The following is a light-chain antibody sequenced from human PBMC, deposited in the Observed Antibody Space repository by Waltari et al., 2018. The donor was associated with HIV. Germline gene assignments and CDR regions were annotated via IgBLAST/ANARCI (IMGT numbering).Light chain of an antibody. CDR2: GAA. V-gene: IGKV1-9*01. CDR3: QQVKTYPYT. Sequence: DIQLTQSPSFLPASVGDRVTITCRASQGIGKYLVWYHQKLGKAPKLLIYGAATLQTGAPSRFSGSGSGTEFTLTISSLQPEDFATYYCQQVKTYPYTFGQGTKLEMK. J-gene: IGKJ2*01. CDR1: QGIGKY.